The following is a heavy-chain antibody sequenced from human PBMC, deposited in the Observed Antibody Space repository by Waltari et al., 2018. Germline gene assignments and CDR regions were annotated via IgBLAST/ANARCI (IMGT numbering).Heavy chain of an antibody. CDR2: IYYSGST. CDR3: ARDVAGIGYGAFDI. Sequence: QVQLQESGPGLVKPSETLSLTCTVSGVSISSHYWSWIRQPPGKGLEWIGYIYYSGSTNYNPSLKSRVTISVDTSKNQFSLKLSSVTAADTAVYYCARDVAGIGYGAFDIWGQGTMVTVSS. J-gene: IGHJ3*02. CDR1: GVSISSHY. D-gene: IGHD6-13*01. V-gene: IGHV4-59*11.